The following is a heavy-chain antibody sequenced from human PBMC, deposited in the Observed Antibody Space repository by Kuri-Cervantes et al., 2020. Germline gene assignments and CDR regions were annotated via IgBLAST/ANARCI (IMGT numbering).Heavy chain of an antibody. Sequence: ASVKVSCKASGGTFSSYVISWVRQAPGQGLEWMGGINPNSGGTNYAQNFQGRVSMTRDTSISTAYMELNSLRSDDTAVYYCAREGPLRDISFDLWGQGTLVTVSS. V-gene: IGHV1-2*02. CDR3: AREGPLRDISFDL. CDR1: GGTFSSYV. D-gene: IGHD3-16*01. CDR2: INPNSGGT. J-gene: IGHJ4*02.